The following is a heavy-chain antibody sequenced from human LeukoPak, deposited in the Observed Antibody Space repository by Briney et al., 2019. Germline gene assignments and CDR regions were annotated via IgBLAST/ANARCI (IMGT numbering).Heavy chain of an antibody. CDR2: VNNDGSST. V-gene: IGHV3-74*01. CDR3: AELGITMIGGV. D-gene: IGHD3-10*02. Sequence: PGGSLRLSCAASGFTFTDYWMHWVRQRPGQGLEWVSRVNNDGSSTIYADSVKGRFTISRDNAKNTLYLQMNSLRAEDAAVYYCAELGITMIGGVWGKGTTVTISS. J-gene: IGHJ6*04. CDR1: GFTFTDYW.